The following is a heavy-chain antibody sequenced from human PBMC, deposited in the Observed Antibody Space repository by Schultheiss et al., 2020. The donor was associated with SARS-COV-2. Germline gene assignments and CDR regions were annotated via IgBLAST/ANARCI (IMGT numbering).Heavy chain of an antibody. V-gene: IGHV1-18*01. J-gene: IGHJ4*02. D-gene: IGHD6-19*01. CDR2: ISVYNANT. CDR3: AIYRTGFSSGWRLGD. Sequence: ASVKVSCKASGYTFINYGITWVRQAPGQGLEWMGWISVYNANTRYAQKLQGRVTMTTDISTSTAYMELRSLTSDDTAVYYCAIYRTGFSSGWRLGDWGQGTLVTVSS. CDR1: GYTFINYG.